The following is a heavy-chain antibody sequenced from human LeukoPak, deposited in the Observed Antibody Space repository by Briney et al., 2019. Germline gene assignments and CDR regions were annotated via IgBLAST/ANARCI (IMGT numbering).Heavy chain of an antibody. Sequence: PGGSLRLSCAASGFTFSSYSMNWVRQAPGKGLEWVSSISSSSSYIYYADSVKGRFTTSRDNAKNSLYLQMNSLRAEDTAVYYCARGGEDGYNFENYWGQGTLVTVSS. J-gene: IGHJ4*02. CDR2: ISSSSSYI. D-gene: IGHD5-24*01. V-gene: IGHV3-21*01. CDR3: ARGGEDGYNFENY. CDR1: GFTFSSYS.